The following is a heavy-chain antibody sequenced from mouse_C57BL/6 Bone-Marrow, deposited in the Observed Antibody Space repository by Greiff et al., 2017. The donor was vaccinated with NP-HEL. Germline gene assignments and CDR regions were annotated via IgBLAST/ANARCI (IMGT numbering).Heavy chain of an antibody. D-gene: IGHD1-1*01. CDR1: GYSFTGYF. V-gene: IGHV1-20*01. Sequence: VQLKQSGPELVKPGDSVKISCKASGYSFTGYFMNWVMKSHGKSLEWIGRINHYNGDTFYNQKFKGKATLTVDKSSSTAHMEIRSLTSEDSAVYYCARVGTVVAIYWYFEVWGTGTTVTVSS. CDR2: INHYNGDT. CDR3: ARVGTVVAIYWYFEV. J-gene: IGHJ1*03.